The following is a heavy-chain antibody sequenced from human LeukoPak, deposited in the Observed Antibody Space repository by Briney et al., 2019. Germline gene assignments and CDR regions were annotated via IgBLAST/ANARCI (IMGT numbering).Heavy chain of an antibody. CDR3: ARGFYYYDSSGYFRDAFDI. CDR1: GYTFTSYY. CDR2: MNPNSGNT. V-gene: IGHV1-8*03. Sequence: GASVKVSCKASGYTFTSYYMHWVRQATGQGLEWMGWMNPNSGNTGYAQKFQGRVTITRNTSISTAYMELSSLRSEDTAVYYCARGFYYYDSSGYFRDAFDIWGQGTMVTVSS. D-gene: IGHD3-22*01. J-gene: IGHJ3*02.